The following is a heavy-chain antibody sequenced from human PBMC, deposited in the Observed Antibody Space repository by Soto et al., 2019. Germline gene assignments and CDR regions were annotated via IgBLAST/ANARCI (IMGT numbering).Heavy chain of an antibody. V-gene: IGHV4-34*01. D-gene: IGHD3-10*01. CDR2: INHSGST. CDR3: ARGPLWFGELSHDYYYYGMDV. J-gene: IGHJ6*02. Sequence: SETLSLTCAVYGGSFSGYYWSWIRQPPGKGLEWIGEINHSGSTNYNPSLKSRVTISVDTSKNQFSLKLSSVTAADTAVYYCARGPLWFGELSHDYYYYGMDVWGQGTTVTVSS. CDR1: GGSFSGYY.